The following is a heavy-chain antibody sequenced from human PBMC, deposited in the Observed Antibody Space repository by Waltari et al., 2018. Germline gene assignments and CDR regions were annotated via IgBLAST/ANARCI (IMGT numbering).Heavy chain of an antibody. CDR2: IYYSGST. D-gene: IGHD6-6*01. CDR3: ARHASSSSGDWFDP. Sequence: QLQLQESGPGLVKPSETLSLTCTVSGGSISSSSYYWGWIRQPPGKGLEWIGSIYYSGSTYYNPTLKCRVTISVDTSKNQSSLKLSSVTAADTAVYYCARHASSSSGDWFDPWGQGTLVTVSS. CDR1: GGSISSSSYY. J-gene: IGHJ5*02. V-gene: IGHV4-39*01.